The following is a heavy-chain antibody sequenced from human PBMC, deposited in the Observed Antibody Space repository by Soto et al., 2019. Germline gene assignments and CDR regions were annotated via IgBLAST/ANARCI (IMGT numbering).Heavy chain of an antibody. CDR2: IIPILGIA. V-gene: IGHV1-69*02. CDR1: GGTFSSYT. J-gene: IGHJ4*02. Sequence: QVQLVQSGAEVKKPGSSVKVSCKASGGTFSSYTISWVRQAPGQGLEWMGRIIPILGIANYAQKFQGRVTITADKPTSTAYLELSSLRSEDTAGYYCAVGGGGYFDYWGQGTLVTVSS. CDR3: AVGGGGYFDY. D-gene: IGHD3-16*01.